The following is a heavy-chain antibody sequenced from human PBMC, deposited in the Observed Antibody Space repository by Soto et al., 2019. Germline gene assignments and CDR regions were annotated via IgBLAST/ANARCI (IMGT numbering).Heavy chain of an antibody. CDR2: FDPEDGET. Sequence: GASVKVSCKVSGYTLTELSMHWVRQAPGKGLEWMGGFDPEDGETIYAQKFQGRVTMTEDTSTDTAYMELSSLRSEDTAVYYCATVVGARCGGDCKGAFDIWGQGTMVIVSS. J-gene: IGHJ3*02. CDR1: GYTLTELS. CDR3: ATVVGARCGGDCKGAFDI. V-gene: IGHV1-24*01. D-gene: IGHD2-21*02.